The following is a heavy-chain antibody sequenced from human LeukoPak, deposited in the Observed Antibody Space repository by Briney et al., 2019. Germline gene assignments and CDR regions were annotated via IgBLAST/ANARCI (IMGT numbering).Heavy chain of an antibody. CDR2: ISWNSGSI. Sequence: GGSLRLSCAASGFTFDDYAMHWVRQAPGKGLEWVSGISWNSGSIGYADSVKGRFTISRDNAKNSLYLQMNSLRAEDTALYYCAKDMNDILTGVEYGMDVWGQGTTVTVSS. V-gene: IGHV3-9*01. CDR3: AKDMNDILTGVEYGMDV. D-gene: IGHD3-9*01. CDR1: GFTFDDYA. J-gene: IGHJ6*02.